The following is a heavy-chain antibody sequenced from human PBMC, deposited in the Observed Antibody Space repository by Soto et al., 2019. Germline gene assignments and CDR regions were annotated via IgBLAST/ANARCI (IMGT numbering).Heavy chain of an antibody. CDR2: ISFGSSFT. J-gene: IGHJ5*02. CDR1: GFTFSDYY. V-gene: IGHV3-11*06. CDR3: ARVLSRRILNYTDP. D-gene: IGHD2-15*01. Sequence: GGSLRLSCAASGFTFSDYYMTWLRQAPGKGPECISYISFGSSFTNYADSVEGRFTISRDNAKNTLYLQMNSLRVEDTAVYYCARVLSRRILNYTDPSGQGVLVTGFS.